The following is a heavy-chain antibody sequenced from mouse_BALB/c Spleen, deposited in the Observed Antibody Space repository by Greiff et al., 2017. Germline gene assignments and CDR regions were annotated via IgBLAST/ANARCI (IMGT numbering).Heavy chain of an antibody. Sequence: EVQLQQSGAELVKPGASVKLSCTASGFNIKDTYMHWVKQRPEQGLEWIGRIDPANGNTKYDPKFQGKATLTADTSSNTAYLQLSSLTSEDTAVYYCARSTVYYYGSSLYAMDYWGQGTSVTGSS. CDR1: GFNIKDTY. D-gene: IGHD1-1*01. J-gene: IGHJ4*01. V-gene: IGHV14-3*02. CDR2: IDPANGNT. CDR3: ARSTVYYYGSSLYAMDY.